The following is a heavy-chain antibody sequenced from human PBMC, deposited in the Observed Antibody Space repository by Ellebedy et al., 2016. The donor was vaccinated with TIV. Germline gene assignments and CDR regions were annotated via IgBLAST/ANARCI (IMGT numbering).Heavy chain of an antibody. CDR3: ARDDYTFAGSNWFNP. J-gene: IGHJ5*02. Sequence: GGSLRLXXAASGFTFSDYYMSWIRQAPGKGLEWVSYISSSGSTIYYADSVKGRFTISRDNAKNSLYLQMNSLRAENTTVYYCARDDYTFAGSNWFNPWGQGTLVTVSS. CDR1: GFTFSDYY. V-gene: IGHV3-11*01. D-gene: IGHD4/OR15-4a*01. CDR2: ISSSGSTI.